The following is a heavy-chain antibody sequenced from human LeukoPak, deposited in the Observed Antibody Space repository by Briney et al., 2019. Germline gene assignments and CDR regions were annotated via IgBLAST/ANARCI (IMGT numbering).Heavy chain of an antibody. CDR3: AKGYGYRYGRNWFDP. V-gene: IGHV3-23*01. Sequence: TGGSLRLSCAASGFTFSSYAMSWVRQAPGKGLEWVSAISGSGGSTYYADSVKGRFTISRDNSKNTLYLQMNSLRAEDTAVYYCAKGYGYRYGRNWFDPWGQGTLVTVSS. J-gene: IGHJ5*02. CDR2: ISGSGGST. D-gene: IGHD5-18*01. CDR1: GFTFSSYA.